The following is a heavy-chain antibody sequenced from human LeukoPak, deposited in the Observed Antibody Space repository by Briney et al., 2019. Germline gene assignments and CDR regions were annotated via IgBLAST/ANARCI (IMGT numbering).Heavy chain of an antibody. CDR3: AKDRAGLGYCSGGSCYRPKKDY. V-gene: IGHV3-23*01. Sequence: GGSLRLSCAASGFTFSSYAMSWVRQAPGKGLEWVSAISGSGGSTYYADSVKGRFTISRDNSKNTLYLQMNSPRAEDTAVYYCAKDRAGLGYCSGGSCYRPKKDYWGQGTLVTVSS. CDR2: ISGSGGST. CDR1: GFTFSSYA. J-gene: IGHJ4*02. D-gene: IGHD2-15*01.